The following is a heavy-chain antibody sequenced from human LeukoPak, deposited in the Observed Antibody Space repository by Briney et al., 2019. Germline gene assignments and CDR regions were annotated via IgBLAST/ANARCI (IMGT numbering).Heavy chain of an antibody. D-gene: IGHD3-3*02. CDR3: ARIGPILGAAWVDY. CDR1: GYSISSIHW. Sequence: PSHTLSLTCAVSGYSISSIHWWGWMRQPPGKGLEWIGYIFYAGSTYYNPSLKSRVTMSVDTSKNQFSLRLSSVTAVDTAVYYCARIGPILGAAWVDYWGQGTLVSVSS. V-gene: IGHV4-28*01. CDR2: IFYAGST. J-gene: IGHJ4*02.